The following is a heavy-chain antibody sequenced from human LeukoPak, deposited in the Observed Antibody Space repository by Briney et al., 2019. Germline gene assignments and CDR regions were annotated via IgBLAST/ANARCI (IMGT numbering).Heavy chain of an antibody. CDR1: GFTFSDYY. CDR2: ISSSGSTI. CDR3: ARVRGDGYNDAFDI. J-gene: IGHJ3*02. Sequence: GGSLRLSCAASGFTFSDYYMSWIRQAPGKGLEWVSYISSSGSTIYYADSVKGRFTISRDNAKNSLYLQMNSLRAEDTAVYYCARVRGDGYNDAFDIWGQGTMVTVSS. D-gene: IGHD5-24*01. V-gene: IGHV3-11*01.